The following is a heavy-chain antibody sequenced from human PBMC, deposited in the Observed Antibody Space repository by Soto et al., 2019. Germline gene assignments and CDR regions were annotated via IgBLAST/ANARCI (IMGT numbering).Heavy chain of an antibody. CDR3: ARDYYDSRASGGGMDV. CDR2: IWYDGSNK. Sequence: GGSLRLSCAASGFTFSSYGMHWVRQAPGKGLEWVAVIWYDGSNKYYADSVKGRFTISRDNSKNTLYLQMNSLRAEDTAVYYCARDYYDSRASGGGMDVSGQGTKVTVPS. V-gene: IGHV3-33*01. D-gene: IGHD3-22*01. J-gene: IGHJ6*02. CDR1: GFTFSSYG.